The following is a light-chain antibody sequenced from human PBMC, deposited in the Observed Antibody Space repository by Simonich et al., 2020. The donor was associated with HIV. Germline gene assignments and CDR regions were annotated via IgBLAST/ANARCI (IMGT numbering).Light chain of an antibody. Sequence: DIQLTQSPSTLSASVGDRVTIACRASQSIVSWLAWYQQNPGKAPKLLIYKASTLKSGVPSRFIGSGSGTEFTLTISSLQPDDFATYYCQQYNSNYPTFGQGTKVEIK. CDR2: KAS. CDR3: QQYNSNYPT. J-gene: IGKJ1*01. V-gene: IGKV1-5*03. CDR1: QSIVSW.